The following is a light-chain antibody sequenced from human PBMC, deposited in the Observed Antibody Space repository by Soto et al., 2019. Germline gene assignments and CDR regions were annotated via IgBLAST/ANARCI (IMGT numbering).Light chain of an antibody. V-gene: IGLV2-8*01. Sequence: QSALTQPPSASGSPGQSVTISCTGTSSDVGAYKYVSWYQQYPGKAPKLMIYEVSKRPSGVPDRFSGSKSGNTASLTVSGLLAEDEAVYYCTSYVGSNIWVFGGGTKLTVL. CDR3: TSYVGSNIWV. CDR1: SSDVGAYKY. J-gene: IGLJ3*02. CDR2: EVS.